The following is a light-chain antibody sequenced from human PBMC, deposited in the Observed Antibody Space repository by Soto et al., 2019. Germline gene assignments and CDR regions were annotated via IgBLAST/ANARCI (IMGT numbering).Light chain of an antibody. J-gene: IGKJ5*01. CDR3: QQYGSSPGIT. CDR1: RSVSSSY. CDR2: GAS. V-gene: IGKV3-20*01. Sequence: EIVLTQSPGTLSLSPGERATLSCRASRSVSSSYLAWYQQQPGQAPRLLIYGASSGATGIPDRFSGSGSGTDFTLTISRLEPEDFAVYYCQQYGSSPGITFGQGTRLEIK.